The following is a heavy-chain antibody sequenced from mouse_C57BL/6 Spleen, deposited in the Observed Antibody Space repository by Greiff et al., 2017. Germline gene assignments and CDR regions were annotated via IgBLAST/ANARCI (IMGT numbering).Heavy chain of an antibody. Sequence: EVMLVESGGGLVKPGGSLKLSCAASGFTFSSYAMSWVRQTPEKRLEWVATISDGGSYTSYPANVKGRFTISRDNAKNNLYLQMSHLKSEDTTMYYCARERLLDYGGKGTTLTVSS. CDR1: GFTFSSYA. CDR3: ARERLLDY. J-gene: IGHJ2*01. CDR2: ISDGGSYT. V-gene: IGHV5-4*01. D-gene: IGHD2-2*01.